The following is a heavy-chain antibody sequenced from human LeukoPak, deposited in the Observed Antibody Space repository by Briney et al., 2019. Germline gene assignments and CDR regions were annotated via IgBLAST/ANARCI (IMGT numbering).Heavy chain of an antibody. V-gene: IGHV1-2*02. CDR3: ARTGGGSSWWGSYYYYMDV. CDR1: GYTFTGYY. CDR2: INPDNGVT. J-gene: IGHJ6*03. Sequence: ASVKVSCKASGYTFTGYYIHWVRQAPGQGLEWMGWINPDNGVTNYAQKFQGRVTMTRDTSISTAYMELSRLRSDDTAVYYCARTGGGSSWWGSYYYYMDVWGKGTTVTVSS. D-gene: IGHD6-13*01.